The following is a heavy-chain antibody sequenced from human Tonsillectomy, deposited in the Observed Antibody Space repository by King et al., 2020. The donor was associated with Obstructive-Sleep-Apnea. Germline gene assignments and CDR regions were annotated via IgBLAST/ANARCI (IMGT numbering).Heavy chain of an antibody. Sequence: LQLQESGPGLVKPSQTLSLTCTVSGGYITNGDYYWSWIRQPPGKGLEWIGYVYYSGRTYSNPSLKIRVPIAVDTSKTQFPLKLSSVTAADTAVYYCARGNYYDSSGYYHRGEWFDPWGQGTLVTVSS. CDR3: ARGNYYDSSGYYHRGEWFDP. V-gene: IGHV4-30-4*01. CDR1: GGYITNGDYY. CDR2: VYYSGRT. D-gene: IGHD3-22*01. J-gene: IGHJ5*02.